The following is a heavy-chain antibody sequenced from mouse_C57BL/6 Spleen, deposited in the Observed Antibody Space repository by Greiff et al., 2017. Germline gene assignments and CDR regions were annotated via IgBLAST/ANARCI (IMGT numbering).Heavy chain of an antibody. D-gene: IGHD2-3*01. CDR3: AREDGYPFAY. J-gene: IGHJ3*01. V-gene: IGHV1-64*01. Sequence: QVQLQQPGAELVKPGASVKLSCKASGYTFTSYWMHWVKQRPGQGLEWIGMIHPNSGSTNYNEKFKSKATLTVDKSSSTAYMQLSSLTSEASAVYYCAREDGYPFAYWGQGTLVTVSA. CDR2: IHPNSGST. CDR1: GYTFTSYW.